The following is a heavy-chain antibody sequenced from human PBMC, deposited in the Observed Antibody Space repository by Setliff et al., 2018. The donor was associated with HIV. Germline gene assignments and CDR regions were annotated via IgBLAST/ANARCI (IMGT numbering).Heavy chain of an antibody. D-gene: IGHD1-26*01. CDR2: IYYSGST. Sequence: SETLSLTCTVSGGSMSSSGNYWGWIRQSPGRGLEWIGSIYYSGSTHYNPSLKSRVTISVDTSENQFSLKLKSVTAADTALYYCAGGPDTTSIDYWAQGTLVTVSS. J-gene: IGHJ4*02. CDR3: AGGPDTTSIDY. CDR1: GGSMSSSGNY. V-gene: IGHV4-39*01.